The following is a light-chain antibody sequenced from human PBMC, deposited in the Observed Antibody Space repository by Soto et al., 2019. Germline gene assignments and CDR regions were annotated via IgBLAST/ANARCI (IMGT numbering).Light chain of an antibody. Sequence: EIVLTQPPATLSLSPGERATLSCRASQSVSTYLAWYQQKPGQAPRLLIYDASNRATGIPARFSGSGSGTDFTLTISSLEPEDFAVYYCQLRNNWPPEVTFGPGTKVDIK. CDR2: DAS. CDR1: QSVSTY. CDR3: QLRNNWPPEVT. J-gene: IGKJ3*01. V-gene: IGKV3-11*01.